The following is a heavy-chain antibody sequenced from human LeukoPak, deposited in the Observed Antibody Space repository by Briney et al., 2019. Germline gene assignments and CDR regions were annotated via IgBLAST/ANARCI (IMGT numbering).Heavy chain of an antibody. CDR1: GGSISSSSYY. V-gene: IGHV4-39*01. CDR2: IYYSGST. D-gene: IGHD3-3*01. J-gene: IGHJ6*02. Sequence: SETLSLTRTVSGGSISSSSYYWGWIRQPPGKGLEWIGSIYYSGSTYYNSSPKSRVTISVDTSKNQFSLKLSSVTAADTAVYYCARHLNYDFWSGLYYYYYYGMDVWGQGTTVTVSS. CDR3: ARHLNYDFWSGLYYYYYYGMDV.